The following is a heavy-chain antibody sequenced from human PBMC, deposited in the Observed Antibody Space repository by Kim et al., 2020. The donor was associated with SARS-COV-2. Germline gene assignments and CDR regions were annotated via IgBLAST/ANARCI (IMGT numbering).Heavy chain of an antibody. Sequence: SETLSLTCTVSGGSISSSSYYWGWIRQPPGKGLEWIGSIYYSGSTYYNPSLKSRVTISVDTSKNQFSLKLSSVTAADTAVYYCAREERQWLGLEPNWFDPWGPGTLVTVSS. V-gene: IGHV4-39*02. CDR3: AREERQWLGLEPNWFDP. CDR2: IYYSGST. D-gene: IGHD6-19*01. CDR1: GGSISSSSYY. J-gene: IGHJ5*02.